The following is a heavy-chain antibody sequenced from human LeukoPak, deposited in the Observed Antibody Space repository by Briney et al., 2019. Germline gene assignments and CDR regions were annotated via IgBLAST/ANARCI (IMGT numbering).Heavy chain of an antibody. J-gene: IGHJ4*02. V-gene: IGHV1-2*06. CDR3: AREGSMTARPFVSIDY. CDR1: GYTFTGYY. D-gene: IGHD6-6*01. CDR2: INPNSGGT. Sequence: GASVKVSCKASGYTFTGYYMHWVRQAPGQGLEWMGRINPNSGGTNYAQKFQGRVTMTRDTSISTAYMELSRLRSDDTAVYYCAREGSMTARPFVSIDYWGQGTLVTISS.